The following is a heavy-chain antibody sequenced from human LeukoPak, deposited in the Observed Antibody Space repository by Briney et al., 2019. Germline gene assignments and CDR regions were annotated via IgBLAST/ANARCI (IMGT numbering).Heavy chain of an antibody. J-gene: IGHJ5*02. CDR3: ARDSSNYGYGGWFDP. Sequence: SQTLSLTCAIFGDSVSSNSAAWNWIRQSPSRGLERLGRTYYRSQWYNDYALSVKSRITINPDTSKNQFSLQLNSVTPEDTAVYYCARDSSNYGYGGWFDPWDQGALVTVSS. CDR2: TYYRSQWYN. D-gene: IGHD4-17*01. V-gene: IGHV6-1*01. CDR1: GDSVSSNSAA.